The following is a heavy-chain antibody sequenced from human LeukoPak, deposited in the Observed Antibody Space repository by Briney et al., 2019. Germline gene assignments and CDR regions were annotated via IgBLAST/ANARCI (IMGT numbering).Heavy chain of an antibody. V-gene: IGHV3-30*02. CDR3: VRPLVTTVAGTYYFDY. Sequence: GGSLRLSRAASGFRFSSYGVHWVRQAPGKGLEWVSFIRYDESRTFYGDSVKGRFIISRDDSKNTVYLHMHSLRTEDTAVYYCVRPLVTTVAGTYYFDYWGQGTLVTVS. D-gene: IGHD6-19*01. J-gene: IGHJ4*02. CDR2: IRYDESRT. CDR1: GFRFSSYG.